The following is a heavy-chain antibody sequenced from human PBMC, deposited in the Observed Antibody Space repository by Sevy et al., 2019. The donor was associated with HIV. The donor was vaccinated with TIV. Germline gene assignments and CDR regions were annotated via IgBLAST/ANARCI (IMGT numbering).Heavy chain of an antibody. J-gene: IGHJ4*02. CDR3: AKARYDFWSGYYTGFDY. CDR2: ISGSGGSP. CDR1: GFTFKDYA. V-gene: IGHV3-23*01. Sequence: GGSLRLSCAASGFTFKDYAMSWVRQAPGKGLEWVSAISGSGGSPFYADSVKGRFTISRDNSKNTLYLQMNSLRAEDTAVYYCAKARYDFWSGYYTGFDYWGQGTLVTVSS. D-gene: IGHD3-3*01.